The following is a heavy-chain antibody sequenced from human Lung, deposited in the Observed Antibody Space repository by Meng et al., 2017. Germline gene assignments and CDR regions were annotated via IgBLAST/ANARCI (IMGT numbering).Heavy chain of an antibody. CDR2: IKSKPEGETI. CDR1: GFTFSNAY. CDR3: SGHIDY. D-gene: IGHD5-12*01. J-gene: IGHJ4*02. Sequence: GGSLRLSCEGSGFTFSNAYMTWVRQVPGKRLEWVGRIKSKPEGETIDYAAPVKGRFTISRDDSKNTVYLQMNSLKTEDTAVYYCSGHIDYWGQGTLVTVSS. V-gene: IGHV3-15*01.